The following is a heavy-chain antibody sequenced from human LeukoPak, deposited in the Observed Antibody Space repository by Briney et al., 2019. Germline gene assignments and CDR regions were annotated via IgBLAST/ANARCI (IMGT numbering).Heavy chain of an antibody. V-gene: IGHV4-39*01. Sequence: SETLSLTCTVSGGSISSSSYYWGWIRQPPGKWLEWIGSIYYSGSTYYNPSLKSRVTISVDTSKNQFSLKLSSVTAADTAVYYCATYSSSWYGGQEYFDYWGQGTLVTVSS. J-gene: IGHJ4*02. D-gene: IGHD6-13*01. CDR2: IYYSGST. CDR1: GGSISSSSYY. CDR3: ATYSSSWYGGQEYFDY.